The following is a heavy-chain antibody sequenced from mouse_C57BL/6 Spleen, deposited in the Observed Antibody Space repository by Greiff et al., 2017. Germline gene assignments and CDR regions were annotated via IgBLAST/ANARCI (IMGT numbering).Heavy chain of an antibody. CDR2: IYPGDGDT. Sequence: QVQLQQSGAELVKPGASVKISCKASGYAFSSYWMNWVKQRPGKGLEWIGQIYPGDGDTNYNGKFKGKATLTADKSSSTAYMQLSSLNSEDSAVYFGARGSYSNYLCAYWGQGTLVTVSA. D-gene: IGHD2-5*01. CDR3: ARGSYSNYLCAY. J-gene: IGHJ3*01. V-gene: IGHV1-80*01. CDR1: GYAFSSYW.